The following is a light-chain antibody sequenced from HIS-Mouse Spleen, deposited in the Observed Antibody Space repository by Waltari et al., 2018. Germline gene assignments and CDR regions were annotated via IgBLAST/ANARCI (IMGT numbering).Light chain of an antibody. CDR2: AAS. J-gene: IGKJ1*01. CDR1: QGISSY. CDR3: QQLNSYPPT. V-gene: IGKV1-9*01. Sequence: DIQLTQSPSFLSASVGARVTIPCRASQGISSYLAWYQQKPGKAPKLLIYAASTLQSGVPSRFSSSGSGTEFTLTISSLQPEDFATYYCQQLNSYPPTFGQGTKVEIK.